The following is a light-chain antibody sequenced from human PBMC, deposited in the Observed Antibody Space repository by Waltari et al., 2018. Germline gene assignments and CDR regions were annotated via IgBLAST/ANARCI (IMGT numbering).Light chain of an antibody. J-gene: IGLJ3*02. Sequence: QSALTQPPSASGSPGQSVTISCTGTSRDIGGSNFVSWYQQRPGKAPRFLIYDVNKRPSGASDRFPCSKSGNTASLTVSGLQPDDEATYYCSAFAGSNNFGVFGGGTKLTV. CDR3: SAFAGSNNFGV. CDR2: DVN. V-gene: IGLV2-8*01. CDR1: SRDIGGSNF.